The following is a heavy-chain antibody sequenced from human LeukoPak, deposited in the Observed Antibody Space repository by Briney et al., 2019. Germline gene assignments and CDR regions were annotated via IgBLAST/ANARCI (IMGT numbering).Heavy chain of an antibody. Sequence: KPSETLSLTCTVSGYSISSGYYWGWIRQPPGKGLEWIGSIYHSGSTYYNPSLKSRVTISVDTSKNQFSLKLTSVTAADTAVYYCARDLVVGTTEGYFDYWGQGTLVTVSS. CDR2: IYHSGST. CDR1: GYSISSGYY. J-gene: IGHJ4*02. D-gene: IGHD1-26*01. CDR3: ARDLVVGTTEGYFDY. V-gene: IGHV4-38-2*02.